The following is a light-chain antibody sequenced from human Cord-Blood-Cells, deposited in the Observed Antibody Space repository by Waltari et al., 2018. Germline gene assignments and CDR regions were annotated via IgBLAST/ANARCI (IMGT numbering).Light chain of an antibody. V-gene: IGLV2-14*03. Sequence: QSALTQPASVSGSPGQSITISCTGTSSDVGGYNYVFWYQQHPGKAPHFMIYDVSNRLPVFSIRFSVSKSGNTASLTISGLQAEAEAEYYCIAYTRGSTLVFGGGTKLTVL. CDR1: SSDVGGYNY. CDR3: IAYTRGSTLV. J-gene: IGLJ3*02. CDR2: DVS.